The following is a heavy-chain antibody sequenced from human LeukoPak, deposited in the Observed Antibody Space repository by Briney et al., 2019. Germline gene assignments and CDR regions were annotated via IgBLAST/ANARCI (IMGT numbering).Heavy chain of an antibody. Sequence: GESLKISCKGSGYSFTSYWIGWVRPMPGKGLEWMGIIYPGDSDTRYSPSFQGQVTISADKSISTAYLQWSSLKASDTAMYYCARQFCSSTSCYRSWFDRWGQGTLVTVSS. J-gene: IGHJ5*02. CDR1: GYSFTSYW. CDR2: IYPGDSDT. CDR3: ARQFCSSTSCYRSWFDR. D-gene: IGHD2-2*02. V-gene: IGHV5-51*01.